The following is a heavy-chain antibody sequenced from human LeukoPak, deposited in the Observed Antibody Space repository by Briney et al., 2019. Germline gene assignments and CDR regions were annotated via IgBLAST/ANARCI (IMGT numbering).Heavy chain of an antibody. J-gene: IGHJ3*01. CDR3: ARERRDYGDYVGPPLV. Sequence: SETLSLTCTVSGGSISSYYWSWIRQPAGKGLEWIGRIYTSGSTNYNPSLKSRVTMSVDTSRNQFSLKLSSVTAADTAVYYCARERRDYGDYVGPPLVWGQGTMVTVSS. CDR2: IYTSGST. V-gene: IGHV4-4*07. D-gene: IGHD4-17*01. CDR1: GGSISSYY.